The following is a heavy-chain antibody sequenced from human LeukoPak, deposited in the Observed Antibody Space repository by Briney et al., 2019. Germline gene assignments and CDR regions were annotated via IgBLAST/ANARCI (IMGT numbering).Heavy chain of an antibody. V-gene: IGHV3-7*01. Sequence: GGSLRLSCAASGFTFSNYEMNWVRQAPGKGLEWVAHINQDGSKEYYMDSVKARFTISRDNAKNPLSLQMNSLRAEDTAVYYCVRDGGVSGYDLLDYWGQGTLVTVSS. CDR2: INQDGSKE. J-gene: IGHJ4*02. CDR3: VRDGGVSGYDLLDY. CDR1: GFTFSNYE. D-gene: IGHD5-12*01.